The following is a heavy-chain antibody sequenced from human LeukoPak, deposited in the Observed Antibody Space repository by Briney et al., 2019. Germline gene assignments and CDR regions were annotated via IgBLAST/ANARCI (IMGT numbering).Heavy chain of an antibody. CDR2: IYYSGST. Sequence: SETLSLTCTVSGGSISSHYWSWIRQPPGKGLEWIGYIYYSGSTNYNTSLKSRVTISVDTSKNQSCLKLSSVTAADTVVYYCARAFWSGYPHLDVWGKGTTVTVSS. CDR1: GGSISSHY. CDR3: ARAFWSGYPHLDV. D-gene: IGHD3-3*01. J-gene: IGHJ6*04. V-gene: IGHV4-59*11.